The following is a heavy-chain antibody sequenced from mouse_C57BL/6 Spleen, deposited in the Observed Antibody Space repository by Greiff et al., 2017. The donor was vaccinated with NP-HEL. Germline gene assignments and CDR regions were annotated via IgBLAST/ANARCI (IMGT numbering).Heavy chain of an antibody. Sequence: VQLQQPGAELVKPGASVKLSCKASGYTFTSYWMQWVKQRPGQGLEWIGEIDPSDSYTNYNQKFKGKATLTVDTSSSTAYMQLSSLTSEDSAVYYCARLGGYWGQGTTLTVSS. J-gene: IGHJ2*01. D-gene: IGHD4-1*01. CDR2: IDPSDSYT. V-gene: IGHV1-50*01. CDR1: GYTFTSYW. CDR3: ARLGGY.